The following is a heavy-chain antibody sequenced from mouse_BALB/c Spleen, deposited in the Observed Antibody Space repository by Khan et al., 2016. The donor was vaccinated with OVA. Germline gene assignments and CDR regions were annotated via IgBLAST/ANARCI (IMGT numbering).Heavy chain of an antibody. J-gene: IGHJ4*01. V-gene: IGHV2-6-1*01. CDR3: AGEAYYHDDVMDY. CDR2: MWSDGSA. D-gene: IGHD2-4*01. Sequence: QVQLKESGPGLVAPSQSLSITCTISGFSLTNYGVHWVRQPPGKGLEWLVLMWSDGSATYNSALKSRLTISMDNSKSQAFLKIHSLQTDDTALSFRAGEAYYHDDVMDYWGQGTSVTVSA. CDR1: GFSLTNYG.